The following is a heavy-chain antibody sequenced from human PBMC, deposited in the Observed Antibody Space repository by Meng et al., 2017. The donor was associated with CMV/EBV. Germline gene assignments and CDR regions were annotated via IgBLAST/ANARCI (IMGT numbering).Heavy chain of an antibody. J-gene: IGHJ5*02. D-gene: IGHD2-2*02. Sequence: SETLSLTCTVSGGSISSYYWSWIRQPPGKGLEWIGYIYYSGSTNYNPSLKSRVTISVDTSKNQFSPKLSSVTAADTAVYYCARLAAISYLSLGWFDPWGQGTLVTVSS. CDR1: GGSISSYY. CDR3: ARLAAISYLSLGWFDP. CDR2: IYYSGST. V-gene: IGHV4-59*01.